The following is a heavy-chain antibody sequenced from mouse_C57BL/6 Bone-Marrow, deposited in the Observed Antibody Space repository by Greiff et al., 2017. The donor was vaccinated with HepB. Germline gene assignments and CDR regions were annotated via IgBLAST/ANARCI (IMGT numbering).Heavy chain of an antibody. J-gene: IGHJ2*01. Sequence: DVKLQESGGDLVKPGGSLKLSCAASGFTFSSYGMSWVRQTPDKRLEWVATISSGGSYTYYPDSVKGRFTISRDNAKNTLYLQMSSLKSEDTAMYYCARHGHFDYWGQGTTLTVSS. CDR2: ISSGGSYT. CDR1: GFTFSSYG. CDR3: ARHGHFDY. V-gene: IGHV5-6*02.